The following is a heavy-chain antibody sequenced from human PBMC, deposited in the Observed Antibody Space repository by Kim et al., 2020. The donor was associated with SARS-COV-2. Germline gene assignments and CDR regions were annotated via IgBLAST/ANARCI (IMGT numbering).Heavy chain of an antibody. Sequence: SETLSLTCTVSGGSVSSSSYYWGWIRQPPEKGLEWIGSIYYSGSTYYNPSLKSRVTISVDTSKNQFSLKLNSVTATDTAVYYCAEGIAVAGEVDYYAMDVWGQGTTVTVSS. V-gene: IGHV4-39*01. J-gene: IGHJ6*02. CDR2: IYYSGST. D-gene: IGHD6-19*01. CDR1: GGSVSSSSYY. CDR3: AEGIAVAGEVDYYAMDV.